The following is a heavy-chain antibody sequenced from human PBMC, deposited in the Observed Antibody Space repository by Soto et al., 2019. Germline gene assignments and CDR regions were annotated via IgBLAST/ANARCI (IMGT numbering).Heavy chain of an antibody. Sequence: QVQLVQSGAEVKKPGASVKVSCKASGYTFTGYYMHWVRQAPGQGLEWMGWSNPNSGGTNYAQKFQGWVTMTRDTSISTAYMELSRLRSDDTAVYYCARGREYRTVAGSYDAFDIWGQGTMVTVSS. J-gene: IGHJ3*02. CDR3: ARGREYRTVAGSYDAFDI. V-gene: IGHV1-2*04. CDR1: GYTFTGYY. CDR2: SNPNSGGT. D-gene: IGHD6-19*01.